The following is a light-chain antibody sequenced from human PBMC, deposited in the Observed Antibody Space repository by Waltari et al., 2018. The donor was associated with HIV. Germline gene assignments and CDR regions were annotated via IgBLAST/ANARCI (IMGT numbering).Light chain of an antibody. V-gene: IGLV2-23*01. J-gene: IGLJ1*01. CDR2: DGG. CDR3: CSYAAGSTYV. CDR1: SSDVGSFNL. Sequence: QSALTQPASVSGSPGQSITISCTGTSSDVGSFNLVSWYQRRPGEAPKLIIYDGGKRPAGVSNRFSDSKSGNTASLTISGLQAEDEADYYCCSYAAGSTYVVGTGTRVTVL.